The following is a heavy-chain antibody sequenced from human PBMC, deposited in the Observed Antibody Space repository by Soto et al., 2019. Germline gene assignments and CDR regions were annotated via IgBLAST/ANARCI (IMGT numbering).Heavy chain of an antibody. CDR3: ARGARSECGALSHYYYYMDV. D-gene: IGHD3-16*01. CDR1: GYTFTGYY. CDR2: INPNSGGT. Sequence: GASVKVSCKASGYTFTGYYMHWVRQAPGQGLEWMGWINPNSGGTNYAQKFQGWVTMTRDTSISTAYMELSRLRSDDTAVYYCARGARSECGALSHYYYYMDVWGKGTTVTVSS. V-gene: IGHV1-2*04. J-gene: IGHJ6*03.